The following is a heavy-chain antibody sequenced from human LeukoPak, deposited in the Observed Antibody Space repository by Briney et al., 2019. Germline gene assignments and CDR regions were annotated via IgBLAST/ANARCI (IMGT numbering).Heavy chain of an antibody. CDR3: ARATYVDATTDY. D-gene: IGHD5-24*01. Sequence: SETLSLTCTVSGGSISSYYWSWIRQPPGKGLEWIGYIYYSGSTNYNPSLKSRVTISVDTSKNQFSLKLSSVTAADTAVYYCARATYVDATTDYWGQGTLVTVSS. J-gene: IGHJ4*02. CDR2: IYYSGST. V-gene: IGHV4-59*01. CDR1: GGSISSYY.